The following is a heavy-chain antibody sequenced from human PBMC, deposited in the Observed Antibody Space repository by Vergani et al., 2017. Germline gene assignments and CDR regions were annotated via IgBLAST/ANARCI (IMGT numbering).Heavy chain of an antibody. CDR1: GYTFTDHY. D-gene: IGHD4-17*01. CDR3: ATPQTVTTGGMEV. V-gene: IGHV1-69-2*01. Sequence: EVQLVQSGAEVKKPGATMKISCKVSGYTFTDHYMHWGKQAPGKGLVWMGLVDPEAGETIYAEKFKGRVTIAADTSTDTAHLELSSLRSEDTAVYYCATPQTVTTGGMEVWGQGTTVIVSS. CDR2: VDPEAGET. J-gene: IGHJ6*02.